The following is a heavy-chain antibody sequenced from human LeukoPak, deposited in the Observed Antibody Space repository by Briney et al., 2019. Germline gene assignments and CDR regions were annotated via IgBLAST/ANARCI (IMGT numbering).Heavy chain of an antibody. J-gene: IGHJ4*02. Sequence: GGSLGLSCAASGFTFSSYAMSWVRQAPGKGLEWVSAISGSGGSTYYADSVKGRFTISRDNSKNTLYLQMNSLRAEDTAVYYCARALTRASGWSLWGQGTLVTVSS. V-gene: IGHV3-23*01. D-gene: IGHD6-19*01. CDR2: ISGSGGST. CDR1: GFTFSSYA. CDR3: ARALTRASGWSL.